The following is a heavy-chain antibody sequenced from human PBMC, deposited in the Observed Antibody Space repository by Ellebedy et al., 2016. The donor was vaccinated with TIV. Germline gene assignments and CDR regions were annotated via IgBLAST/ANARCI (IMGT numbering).Heavy chain of an antibody. V-gene: IGHV3-15*01. CDR1: GFTFKNYN. J-gene: IGHJ3*01. CDR3: TTWRATFDF. CDR2: IKSKTEGGTT. Sequence: GESLKISXAASGFTFKNYNMNWVRQAPGKGLEWIGHIKSKTEGGTTDYSAPVNGRFTISRDDSKNTLYLQVNSLKTEDTAVYYCTTWRATFDFWGQGTMVTVSS. D-gene: IGHD3-3*01.